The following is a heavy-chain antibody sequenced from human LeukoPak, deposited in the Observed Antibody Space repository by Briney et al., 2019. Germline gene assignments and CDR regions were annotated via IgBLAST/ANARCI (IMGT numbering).Heavy chain of an antibody. CDR3: ARDRYSGFDSGTDY. D-gene: IGHD5-12*01. CDR2: IRSNGGST. Sequence: GGSLRLSCAASGFTFSSYGMHWVRRAPGKGLEHVSGIRSNGGSTYYANSVKGRFTISRDNSKNTLYLQMGSLRAEDMGVYYCARDRYSGFDSGTDYWGQGTLVTVSS. CDR1: GFTFSSYG. J-gene: IGHJ4*02. V-gene: IGHV3-64*01.